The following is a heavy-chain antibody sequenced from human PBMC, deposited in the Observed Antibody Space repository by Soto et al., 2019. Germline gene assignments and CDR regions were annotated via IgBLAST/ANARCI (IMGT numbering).Heavy chain of an antibody. D-gene: IGHD5-12*01. CDR1: GGSISSSSYY. CDR3: ATPGEYSGYDTAFDI. CDR2: IYYSGST. J-gene: IGHJ3*02. Sequence: SETLSLTCTVSGGSISSSSYYWGWIRQPPGKGLEWIGCIYYSGSTYYNPSLTSRVTISVDTSKNPFSLKLSSVTAAVTAVYYCATPGEYSGYDTAFDIWGQGTMVTVSS. V-gene: IGHV4-39*07.